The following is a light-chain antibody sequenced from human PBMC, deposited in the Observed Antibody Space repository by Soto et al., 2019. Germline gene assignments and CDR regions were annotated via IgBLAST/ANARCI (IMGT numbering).Light chain of an antibody. Sequence: QSVLTQPASVSGSPGQSITISCTGTSSDVGACNCVSWYQEHPGKAPKLMIYEVNHRPSGVSDRFSGSKSGNTASLTISGLQAEDEADYYSSSFTSTSTYVFGTGTKLTVL. CDR3: SSFTSTSTYV. CDR1: SSDVGACNC. CDR2: EVN. J-gene: IGLJ1*01. V-gene: IGLV2-14*01.